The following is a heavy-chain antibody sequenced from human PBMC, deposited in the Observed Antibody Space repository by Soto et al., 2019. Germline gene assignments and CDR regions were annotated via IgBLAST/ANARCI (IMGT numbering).Heavy chain of an antibody. CDR2: INHSGST. CDR1: GGSFSGYY. D-gene: IGHD6-19*01. V-gene: IGHV4-34*01. Sequence: QVQLQQWGAGLLKPSETLSLTCAVYGGSFSGYYWSWIRQPPGKGLEWIGEINHSGSTNYNPSLKSRVTISVDTSKNQFSPKLSSVTAADTAVYYCARAGCGGWYKNWGQGTLVTVSS. CDR3: ARAGCGGWYKN. J-gene: IGHJ4*02.